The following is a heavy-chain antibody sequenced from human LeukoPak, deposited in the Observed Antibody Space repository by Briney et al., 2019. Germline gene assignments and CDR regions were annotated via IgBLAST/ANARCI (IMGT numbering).Heavy chain of an antibody. J-gene: IGHJ4*02. D-gene: IGHD1-14*01. CDR1: GFTFSSYD. CDR3: ARDQGLLRYLDY. V-gene: IGHV3-13*04. Sequence: PGGSLRLSCAASGFTFSSYDIHWVRQVTGKGLEWVSAIGISGDTYYSGSVKGRFTISRENAENSLHLQMNGLRAGDTAVYYCARDQGLLRYLDYWGQGTLVTVSS. CDR2: IGISGDT.